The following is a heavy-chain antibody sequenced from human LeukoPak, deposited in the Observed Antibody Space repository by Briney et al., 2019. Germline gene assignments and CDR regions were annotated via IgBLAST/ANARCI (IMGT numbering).Heavy chain of an antibody. CDR1: GGSISSGGYY. CDR2: IYYSGST. J-gene: IGHJ5*02. CDR3: ARFQLDNWFDP. V-gene: IGHV4-31*03. Sequence: SETLSLTCTVSGGSISSGGYYWSWIRQHPGKGLEWIGYIYYSGSTYYNPSLKSRVTISVDTSKNQFSLKLSSVTAADTAVYYCARFQLDNWFDPWGQGTLATVSS. D-gene: IGHD1-1*01.